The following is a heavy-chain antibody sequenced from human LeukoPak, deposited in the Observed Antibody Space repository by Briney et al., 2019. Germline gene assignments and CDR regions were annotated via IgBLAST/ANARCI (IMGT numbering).Heavy chain of an antibody. V-gene: IGHV3-30*02. D-gene: IGHD1-26*01. CDR2: IRSDGFHT. J-gene: IGHJ4*02. CDR1: GFLFDDHD. Sequence: GGSLRLSCGASGFLFDDHDMHWVPQAPGKGLEWVAYIRSDGFHTYYADSVKGRFTITRDNLKNTLYLQMNSLRLEDMAVYYCAKPSGSGVDYWGRGTRVTVSS. CDR3: AKPSGSGVDY.